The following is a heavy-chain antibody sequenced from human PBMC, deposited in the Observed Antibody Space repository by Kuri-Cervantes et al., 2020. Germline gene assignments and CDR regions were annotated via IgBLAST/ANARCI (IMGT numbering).Heavy chain of an antibody. Sequence: GESLKISCNGSGYRFTNYWIGWVRQMPGKGLEWMGNIYPGDSDTRYSPSFQGQVTISADKSINTAYLQWSILKASDTAMYYCARAYGSGSSYDYWGQGTLVTVSS. D-gene: IGHD3-10*01. CDR1: GYRFTNYW. V-gene: IGHV5-51*01. CDR3: ARAYGSGSSYDY. CDR2: IYPGDSDT. J-gene: IGHJ4*02.